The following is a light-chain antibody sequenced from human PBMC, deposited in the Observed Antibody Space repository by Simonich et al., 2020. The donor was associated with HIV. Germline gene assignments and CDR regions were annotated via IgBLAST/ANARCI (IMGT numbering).Light chain of an antibody. J-gene: IGKJ4*01. V-gene: IGKV1-12*01. CDR1: QSISSW. CDR3: QQFYTSVVT. CDR2: AAS. Sequence: DIQMTQSPSSVSASVGDRVTVTCRASQSISSWLAWYQQKPGKAPKLLIYAASSLQSRVPSRFSGSGSGTDFTLTINNLQPEDFATYYCQQFYTSVVTFGGGTKVEI.